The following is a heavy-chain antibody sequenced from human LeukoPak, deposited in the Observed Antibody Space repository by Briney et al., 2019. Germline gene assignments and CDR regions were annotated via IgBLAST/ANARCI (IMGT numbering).Heavy chain of an antibody. CDR2: IRYDGSNK. V-gene: IGHV3-30*02. CDR3: AKDPEHDESGSSGWYGDY. Sequence: AGGSLRLSCAASGFTFSSYGMHWVRQAPGKGLEWVAFIRYDGSNKYYADSVKGRFTISRDNSKNTLYLQMNSLRAEDTAVYYCAKDPEHDESGSSGWYGDYWGQGTLVTVSS. D-gene: IGHD6-19*01. J-gene: IGHJ4*02. CDR1: GFTFSSYG.